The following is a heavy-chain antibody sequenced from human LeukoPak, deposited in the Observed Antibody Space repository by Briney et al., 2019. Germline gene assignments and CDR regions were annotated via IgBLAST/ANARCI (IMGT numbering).Heavy chain of an antibody. CDR1: GGTFSSYA. V-gene: IGHV1-69*13. J-gene: IGHJ4*02. D-gene: IGHD3-22*01. CDR2: IIPIFGTA. Sequence: SVTVSCTASGGTFSSYAISWVRQAPGQGLEWMGGIIPIFGTANYAQKFQGRVTITADESTSTAYMELSSLRSEDTAVYYCARAQVGQENYYDSGGYYALDYWGQGTLVTVSS. CDR3: ARAQVGQENYYDSGGYYALDY.